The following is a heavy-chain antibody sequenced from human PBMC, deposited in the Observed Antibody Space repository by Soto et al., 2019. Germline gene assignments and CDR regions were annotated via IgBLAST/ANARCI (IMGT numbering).Heavy chain of an antibody. V-gene: IGHV1-69*13. Sequence: ASVKVSCKASGGTFDDYAVSWVRQAPGQGLEWMGGIIPMFETVNYAQRFQGRLTIAADESTSTAYMELTSLTSADTAIYFCARGLRTGNYGMDVWGQGTTVTVSS. D-gene: IGHD2-15*01. CDR3: ARGLRTGNYGMDV. J-gene: IGHJ6*02. CDR2: IIPMFETV. CDR1: GGTFDDYA.